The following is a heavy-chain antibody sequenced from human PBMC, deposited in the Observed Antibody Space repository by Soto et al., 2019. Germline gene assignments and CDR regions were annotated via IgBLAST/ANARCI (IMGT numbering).Heavy chain of an antibody. J-gene: IGHJ4*02. V-gene: IGHV4-4*07. Sequence: SETLSLTCTVSGGSISTYYCNWIRQSAGKGLEWIGRIDTSGSTNYNPSLKSRVTMSVDTSKEQFSLKLSSVTAADTAVYYCARGGHDFWSGPFGYWVQGALVTV. CDR3: ARGGHDFWSGPFGY. CDR1: GGSISTYY. CDR2: IDTSGST. D-gene: IGHD3-3*01.